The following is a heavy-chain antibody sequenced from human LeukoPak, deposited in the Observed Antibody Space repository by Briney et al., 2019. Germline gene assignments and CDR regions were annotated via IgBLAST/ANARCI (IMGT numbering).Heavy chain of an antibody. V-gene: IGHV3-23*01. CDR1: GFTFSSYG. J-gene: IGHJ4*02. CDR3: AKGERGLLWFGELFYYFDY. CDR2: ISGSGGST. Sequence: GGSLRLSCAASGFTFSSYGMSWVRQAPGKGLEWVSGISGSGGSTYYADSVKGRFTISRDNSKNTLYLQMNSLRAEDTAVYYCAKGERGLLWFGELFYYFDYWGQGTLVTVSS. D-gene: IGHD3-10*01.